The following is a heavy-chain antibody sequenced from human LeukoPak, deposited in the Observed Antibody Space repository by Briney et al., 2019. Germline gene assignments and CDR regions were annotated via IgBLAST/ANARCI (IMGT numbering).Heavy chain of an antibody. CDR3: ARELRWGNSIDY. Sequence: SETLSLTCTVSGYSISSGYYWGWIRQPPGKGLEWIGSIYHSGSTYYNPSLKRRVTISVDTSKNQFSLKLSSVTAADTAVYYCARELRWGNSIDYWGQGTLVTVSS. CDR2: IYHSGST. D-gene: IGHD4-23*01. V-gene: IGHV4-38-2*02. CDR1: GYSISSGYY. J-gene: IGHJ4*02.